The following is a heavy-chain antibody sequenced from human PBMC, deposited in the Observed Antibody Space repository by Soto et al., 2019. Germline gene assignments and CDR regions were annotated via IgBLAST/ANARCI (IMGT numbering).Heavy chain of an antibody. CDR3: AKDGGIAAAGTFGMDV. CDR1: GFTFSSYG. CDR2: ISHDGSNK. V-gene: IGHV3-30*18. D-gene: IGHD6-13*01. J-gene: IGHJ6*02. Sequence: SLRLSCAASGFTFSSYGIHWVRQAPGKGLEWVAVISHDGSNKYYADSVKGRFIISRDNSKNTLYLQMNSLRIEDTAVYYCAKDGGIAAAGTFGMDVWGQGTTVTVSS.